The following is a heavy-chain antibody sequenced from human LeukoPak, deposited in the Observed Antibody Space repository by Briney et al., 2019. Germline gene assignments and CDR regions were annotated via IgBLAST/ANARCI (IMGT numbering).Heavy chain of an antibody. Sequence: SETLSLTCTVSGDSISTQYWTWVRQPPGKGLEWVGFSHYSGSTYYSPSLQSRVTMSVDTSTNQFILKLYSVTAADTAVYYCARLGNCGDDCYSADYWGQGILATVSS. CDR1: GDSISTQY. J-gene: IGHJ4*02. V-gene: IGHV4-59*08. CDR3: ARLGNCGDDCYSADY. CDR2: SHYSGST. D-gene: IGHD2-21*02.